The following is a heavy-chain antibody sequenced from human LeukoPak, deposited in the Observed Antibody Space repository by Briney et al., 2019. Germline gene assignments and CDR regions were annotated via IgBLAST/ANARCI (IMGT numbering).Heavy chain of an antibody. Sequence: EASVKLSCKASGYTFTSYYMHWVPQAPGQGLEWMGIINPSGGSTSYAQKFQGRVTMTRDMSTSTVYMELSSLRSEDAAVYYCARDMQPVGATAGFDYWGQGTLVTVSS. CDR1: GYTFTSYY. V-gene: IGHV1-46*01. CDR3: ARDMQPVGATAGFDY. J-gene: IGHJ4*02. CDR2: INPSGGST. D-gene: IGHD1-26*01.